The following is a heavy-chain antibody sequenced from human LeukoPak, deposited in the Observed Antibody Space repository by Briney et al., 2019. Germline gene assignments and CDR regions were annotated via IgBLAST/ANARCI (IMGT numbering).Heavy chain of an antibody. CDR3: ASLRITMVRGEGAYYFDY. V-gene: IGHV1-69*01. D-gene: IGHD3-10*01. J-gene: IGHJ4*02. Sequence: SLKVSCKASGGTFSSYAISWVRQAPGQGLEWMGGIIPLQGAANYARKLQGRGTITPDESTSTAYIELSSLRAEDTAVYYCASLRITMVRGEGAYYFDYWGQRTLVTVSA. CDR1: GGTFSSYA. CDR2: IIPLQGAA.